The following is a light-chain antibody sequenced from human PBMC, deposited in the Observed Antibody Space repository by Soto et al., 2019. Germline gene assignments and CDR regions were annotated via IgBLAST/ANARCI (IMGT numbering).Light chain of an antibody. CDR2: GAS. J-gene: IGKJ5*01. CDR3: PQYGSSPSIT. CDR1: QSVSSSY. V-gene: IGKV3-20*01. Sequence: EIVLTQSPGTLSLSPGERATLSCRASQSVSSSYLAWYQQKPGQAPRLLIYGASSRATGIPDRFSGSGSGTDFTLTISRLEPEDFAVYYCPQYGSSPSITLGQGTRLEIK.